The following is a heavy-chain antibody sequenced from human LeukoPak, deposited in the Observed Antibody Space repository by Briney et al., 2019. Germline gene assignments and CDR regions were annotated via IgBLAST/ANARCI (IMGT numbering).Heavy chain of an antibody. D-gene: IGHD3-10*01. CDR3: ARDVLLWFGELSWGHDAFDI. CDR1: GSTFRNYW. V-gene: IGHV3-7*01. CDR2: IKQDGSEK. Sequence: GGSLRLSCEVSGSTFRNYWMSWIRQVPGKGLEWVANIKQDGSEKYYVDSVKGRFTISRDNAKNSLYLQMNSLRAEDTAVYYCARDVLLWFGELSWGHDAFDIWGQGTMVTVSS. J-gene: IGHJ3*02.